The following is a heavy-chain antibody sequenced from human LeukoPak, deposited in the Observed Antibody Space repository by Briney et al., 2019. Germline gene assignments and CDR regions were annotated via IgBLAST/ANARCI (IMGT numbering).Heavy chain of an antibody. CDR2: INPNSGGT. V-gene: IGHV1-2*02. D-gene: IGHD3-3*02. CDR1: GYTFTGYY. Sequence: ASVKVSCKASGYTFTGYYMHWVRQAPGQGLEWMGWINPNSGGTNYAQKFQGRVTMTRDTSISTAYMELSRLRSDDTAVYYCARRLTFHHLSPYNWFDPWGQGTLVTVS. J-gene: IGHJ5*02. CDR3: ARRLTFHHLSPYNWFDP.